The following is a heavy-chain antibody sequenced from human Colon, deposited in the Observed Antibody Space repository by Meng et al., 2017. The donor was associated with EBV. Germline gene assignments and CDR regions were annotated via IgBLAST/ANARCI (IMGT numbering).Heavy chain of an antibody. CDR2: IFYSGNT. CDR1: GDPITTNGYY. CDR3: ARERGGVTRDFDS. Sequence: QVQGLRPGRLKPSETLSLSCSVSGDPITTNGYYWGGIRQSPGKGLEWIGSIFYSGNTYFNPSLKTRVTISVDTSKNQFSLKLSSVTAADTAIYYCARERGGVTRDFDSWGQGALVTVSS. D-gene: IGHD3-16*01. V-gene: IGHV4-39*07. J-gene: IGHJ4*02.